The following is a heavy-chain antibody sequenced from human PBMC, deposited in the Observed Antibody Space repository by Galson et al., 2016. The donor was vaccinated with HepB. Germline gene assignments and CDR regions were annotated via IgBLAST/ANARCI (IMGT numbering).Heavy chain of an antibody. D-gene: IGHD3-3*01. Sequence: SLRLSCAASGFTFDDYGMSWVRQVPGKGLEWVSGINWNGGKKGYADSVKGRFTISRDNAKNSLYLQMNSLRAEDTALYSCVRRRTIYFGYAMDVWGQGTTVTVSS. V-gene: IGHV3-20*04. J-gene: IGHJ6*02. CDR3: VRRRTIYFGYAMDV. CDR1: GFTFDDYG. CDR2: INWNGGKK.